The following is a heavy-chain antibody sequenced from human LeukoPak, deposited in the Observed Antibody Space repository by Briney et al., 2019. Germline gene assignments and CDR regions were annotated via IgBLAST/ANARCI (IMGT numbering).Heavy chain of an antibody. Sequence: GGSLRLSCAASGFTFSSYGMHWVRQASGKGLEWVAVISYDGSNKYYADSVKGRFTISRDNSKNTLYLQMNSLRAEDTAVYYCAKDLYSSGWSGGFDYWGQGTLVTVSS. V-gene: IGHV3-30*18. CDR3: AKDLYSSGWSGGFDY. D-gene: IGHD6-19*01. CDR1: GFTFSSYG. J-gene: IGHJ4*02. CDR2: ISYDGSNK.